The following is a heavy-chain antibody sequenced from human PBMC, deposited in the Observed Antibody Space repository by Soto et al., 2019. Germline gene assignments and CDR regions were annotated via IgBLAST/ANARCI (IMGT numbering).Heavy chain of an antibody. CDR2: IYTSGST. D-gene: IGHD3-22*01. J-gene: IGHJ4*02. V-gene: IGHV4-4*07. Sequence: SETLSLTCTVSGGSISSYYWSWIRQPAGKGLEWIGRIYTSGSTNYNPSLKSRVTMSVDTSKNQFSLKLSSVTAADTAVYYCARLASRNYYDSSGYWPLFDYRGQGTLVTV. CDR3: ARLASRNYYDSSGYWPLFDY. CDR1: GGSISSYY.